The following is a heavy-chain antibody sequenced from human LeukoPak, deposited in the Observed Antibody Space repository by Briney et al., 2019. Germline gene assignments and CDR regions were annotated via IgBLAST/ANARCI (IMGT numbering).Heavy chain of an antibody. Sequence: GGSLRLSCAASGFTFADYAMHWVRQVPGKGLEWVSGISWNSGSVAYADSVKGRFTISRDNAKNTLYLQMNSLRAEDTAVYYCARVAVIYYYYMEVWGKGTTVTVSS. CDR2: ISWNSGSV. J-gene: IGHJ6*03. CDR3: ARVAVIYYYYMEV. D-gene: IGHD2/OR15-2a*01. CDR1: GFTFADYA. V-gene: IGHV3-9*01.